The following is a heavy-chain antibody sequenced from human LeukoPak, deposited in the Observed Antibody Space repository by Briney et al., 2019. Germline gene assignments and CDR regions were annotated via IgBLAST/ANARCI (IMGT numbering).Heavy chain of an antibody. Sequence: PSETLSLTCTVSGGSISSHYWSWIRQPPGKGLEWIGYIYYSGSTNYNPSLTSRVTISVDTSKNQFSLKLSSVTAADTAVYYCARYYDFWSGFDYWGQGTLVTVSS. V-gene: IGHV4-59*11. CDR3: ARYYDFWSGFDY. CDR1: GGSISSHY. D-gene: IGHD3-3*01. CDR2: IYYSGST. J-gene: IGHJ4*02.